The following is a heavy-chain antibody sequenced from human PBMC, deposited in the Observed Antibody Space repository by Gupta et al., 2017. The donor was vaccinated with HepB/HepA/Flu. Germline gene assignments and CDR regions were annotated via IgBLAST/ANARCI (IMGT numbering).Heavy chain of an antibody. CDR1: GFTFSSYE. D-gene: IGHD6-6*01. V-gene: IGHV3-48*03. CDR3: ARWYSSSSGALFDY. CDR2: ISSSGSTM. J-gene: IGHJ4*02. Sequence: EVQLVESGGGLVQPGGSLRLSCAASGFTFSSYEMNWVRQAPGKGLEWISYISSSGSTMFYADSLKGRFTISRDNAKKSLYLHMSSLRAEDTAVYYCARWYSSSSGALFDYWGQGVLVTVSS.